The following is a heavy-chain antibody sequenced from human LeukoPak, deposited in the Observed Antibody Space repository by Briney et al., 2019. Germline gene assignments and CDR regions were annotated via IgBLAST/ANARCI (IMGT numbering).Heavy chain of an antibody. J-gene: IGHJ4*02. D-gene: IGHD1-26*01. CDR1: GDSIDSYY. CDR2: VFYSGPT. V-gene: IGHV4-59*01. CDR3: AGRSARYFDY. Sequence: LETLSLTCTVSGDSIDSYYWSWIRQPPGEGLQWIGYVFYSGPTNYYASLKSRVAISVDRSKNQFSLKLTSVSAADTAVYYCAGRSARYFDYWGQGTPVTVSS.